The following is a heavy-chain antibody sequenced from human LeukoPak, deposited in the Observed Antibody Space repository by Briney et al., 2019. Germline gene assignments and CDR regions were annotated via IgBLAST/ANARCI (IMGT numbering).Heavy chain of an antibody. CDR2: IYTSGST. V-gene: IGHV4-4*07. CDR3: ARERSPLRFLEWLLSFDY. J-gene: IGHJ4*02. CDR1: GGSLSSYY. D-gene: IGHD3-3*01. Sequence: SETLSLTCTVSGGSLSSYYWSWIRQPAGKGLEWIGRIYTSGSTNYNPSLKSRVTISVDKSKNQFSLKLSSVTAADTAVYYCARERSPLRFLEWLLSFDYWGQGTLVTVSS.